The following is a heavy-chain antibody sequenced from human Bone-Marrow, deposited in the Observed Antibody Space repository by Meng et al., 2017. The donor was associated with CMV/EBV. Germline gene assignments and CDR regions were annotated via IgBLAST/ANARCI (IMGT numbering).Heavy chain of an antibody. CDR3: ARSSLLRFLEWFDY. V-gene: IGHV1-46*02. CDR1: RYTFNGYF. D-gene: IGHD3-3*01. Sequence: ASVKVSCKTSRYTFNGYFLHWVRQAPGQGLEWMGIINPSGGSTNYAQKFQGRVTMTRDTSTSTVYMELRSLRSDDTAVYYCARSSLLRFLEWFDYWGQGTLVAVSS. CDR2: INPSGGST. J-gene: IGHJ5*01.